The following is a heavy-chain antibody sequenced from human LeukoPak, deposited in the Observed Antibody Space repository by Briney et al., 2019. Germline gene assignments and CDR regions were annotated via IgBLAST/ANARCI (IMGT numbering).Heavy chain of an antibody. CDR3: ARTEYCYGSGSPTFDP. Sequence: ASVKVSCKASGYTFTSYGISWVRQAPGQGLEWMGWISAYNGNTNYAQKLQGRVTMTTDTSTSTAYMELRSLRSDDTAVYYCARTEYCYGSGSPTFDPWGQGTLVTVSS. CDR2: ISAYNGNT. V-gene: IGHV1-18*01. D-gene: IGHD3-10*01. J-gene: IGHJ5*02. CDR1: GYTFTSYG.